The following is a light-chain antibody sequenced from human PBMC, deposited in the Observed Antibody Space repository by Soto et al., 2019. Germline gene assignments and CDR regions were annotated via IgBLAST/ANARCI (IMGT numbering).Light chain of an antibody. Sequence: EVVFTQSPGTLSLSPGDRATLSCRASQSVSSNYLAWYQQKPGQAPRLLIYGASSRATGIPDRFSGSGSGTDFTLTISRPEPEDFAVYYCQRYGTSLPLTFGGGTKVEIK. CDR3: QRYGTSLPLT. CDR2: GAS. J-gene: IGKJ4*01. V-gene: IGKV3-20*01. CDR1: QSVSSNY.